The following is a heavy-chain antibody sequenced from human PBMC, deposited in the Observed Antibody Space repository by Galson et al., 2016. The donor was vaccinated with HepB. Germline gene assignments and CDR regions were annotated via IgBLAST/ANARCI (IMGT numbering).Heavy chain of an antibody. V-gene: IGHV3-9*01. D-gene: IGHD5-12*01. CDR3: AKDKGGFEGPFEY. J-gene: IGHJ4*02. CDR1: GFTFDDYA. CDR2: ISWNSGSI. Sequence: SLRLSCAASGFTFDDYAMHWVRQAPGKGLEWVSGISWNSGSIDYADSVKGRFTISRDNAKKSLYLQMNSLRAEDTALYYCAKDKGGFEGPFEYWGQGTLVTVSS.